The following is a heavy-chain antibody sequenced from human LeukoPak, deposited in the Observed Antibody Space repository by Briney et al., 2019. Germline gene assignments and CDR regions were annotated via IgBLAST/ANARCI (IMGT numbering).Heavy chain of an antibody. CDR2: ISYDGSNK. J-gene: IGHJ4*02. Sequence: GGSLRLSCAASGFTFSSYGMHWVRQAPGKGLEWVAVISYDGSNKYYADSVKGRFTISRDNSKNTLYLQMNSLRSEDTAVYYCATFGWLRFLGEDYWGQGTLVTVSS. CDR1: GFTFSSYG. D-gene: IGHD5-12*01. CDR3: ATFGWLRFLGEDY. V-gene: IGHV3-30*03.